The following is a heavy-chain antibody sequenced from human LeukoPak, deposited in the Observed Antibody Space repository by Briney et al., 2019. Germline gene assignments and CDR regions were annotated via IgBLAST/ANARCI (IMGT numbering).Heavy chain of an antibody. CDR2: INPDGSEK. Sequence: GGSLRLSCAASGFTFSNYWMSWVRQAPGKGLEWVANINPDGSEKYSVDSMTGRFTISRDNAENTMFLQMNTLRADDSAVYYCARDLTAWDVWGKGTTVTVSS. CDR3: ARDLTAWDV. CDR1: GFTFSNYW. D-gene: IGHD1-14*01. V-gene: IGHV3-7*01. J-gene: IGHJ6*04.